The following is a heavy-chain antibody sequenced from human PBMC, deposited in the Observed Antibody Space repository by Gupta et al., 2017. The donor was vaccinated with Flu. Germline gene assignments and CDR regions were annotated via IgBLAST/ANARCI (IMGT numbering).Heavy chain of an antibody. V-gene: IGHV3-11*01. CDR2: ISCDGGTI. D-gene: IGHD2-21*01. Sequence: VQLVESGGGLVKPGGSLRLSCEASGFTFSDYTMTWIRPAPGNGPELVSHISCDGGTIFYADSVKGRFTISRDNAKNSVYLQMNGLRGDDSALYFCAKRVIPPHVFWLDSWGQGTLVTVSS. CDR3: AKRVIPPHVFWLDS. J-gene: IGHJ5*01. CDR1: GFTFSDYT.